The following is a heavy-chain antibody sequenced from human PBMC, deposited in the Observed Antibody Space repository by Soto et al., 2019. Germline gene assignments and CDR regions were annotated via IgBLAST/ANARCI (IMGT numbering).Heavy chain of an antibody. Sequence: SVKVSCKASGGTFSSYGISWVRQAPGQGLDWMGGIIPVAGVSGIANVAQKFQGRVTITADISTRTAYMEVSSLTSEDTAVYYCGGGVDDYFSYGMDVWGKGTTVTVAS. D-gene: IGHD3-3*01. CDR1: GGTFSSYG. CDR2: IIPVAGVSGIA. CDR3: GGGVDDYFSYGMDV. V-gene: IGHV1-69*10. J-gene: IGHJ6*04.